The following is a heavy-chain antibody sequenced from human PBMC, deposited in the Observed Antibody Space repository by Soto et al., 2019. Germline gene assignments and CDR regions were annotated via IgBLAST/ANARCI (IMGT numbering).Heavy chain of an antibody. CDR1: GRTFNDYP. V-gene: IGHV3-23*01. D-gene: IGHD1-26*01. Sequence: PGGSLRLSWAVAGRTFNDYPMDWVHQAPGKGLEWISRISGSALSTYYADSVKGRFTVFRDNSNDRLYWELSGLRGEDTAVHYCAKPQSGSYYAAFDVWGQGTMVTVSS. CDR3: AKPQSGSYYAAFDV. J-gene: IGHJ3*01. CDR2: ISGSALST.